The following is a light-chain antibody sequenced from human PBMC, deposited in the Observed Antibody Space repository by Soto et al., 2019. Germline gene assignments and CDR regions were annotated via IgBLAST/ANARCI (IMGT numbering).Light chain of an antibody. V-gene: IGLV2-14*01. CDR2: EVS. CDR3: NSYTSKSTGV. CDR1: SSDVGGYNY. Sequence: QSALTQPASVSGSPGQSITISCTGTSSDVGGYNYVSWYQQHPGKAPKLIIYEVSNRPSGVSNRLSGSKSGNTASLTISGLQAEDEAEYYCNSYTSKSTGVFGTGTKVTVL. J-gene: IGLJ1*01.